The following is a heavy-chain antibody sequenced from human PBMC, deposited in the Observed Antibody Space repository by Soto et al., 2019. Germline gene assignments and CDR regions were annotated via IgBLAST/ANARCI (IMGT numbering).Heavy chain of an antibody. Sequence: GGSLRLSCAASGFTFSSYSMNWVRQAPGKGLEWVSYISSSSSTIYYADSVKGRFTISRDNAKNSLYLQMNSLRAEDTAVYYCAREEVDSSSWYYGDAFDIWGQGTMVTVSS. V-gene: IGHV3-48*01. CDR2: ISSSSSTI. D-gene: IGHD6-13*01. J-gene: IGHJ3*02. CDR3: AREEVDSSSWYYGDAFDI. CDR1: GFTFSSYS.